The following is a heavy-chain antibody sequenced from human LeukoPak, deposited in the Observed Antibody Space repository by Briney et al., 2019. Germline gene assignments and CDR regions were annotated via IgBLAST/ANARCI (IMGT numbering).Heavy chain of an antibody. Sequence: GGSLRLSCAASGFTLDDYAMHWVRQVPGKGLEWVSLIGGAGGRTYYADSVKGRFTISRDNSKNTLYLQMNSLRAEETALYYCAKGHSSGYYFSYWGQGTLVTVSS. D-gene: IGHD3-22*01. CDR3: AKGHSSGYYFSY. V-gene: IGHV3-43*02. CDR1: GFTLDDYA. CDR2: IGGAGGRT. J-gene: IGHJ4*02.